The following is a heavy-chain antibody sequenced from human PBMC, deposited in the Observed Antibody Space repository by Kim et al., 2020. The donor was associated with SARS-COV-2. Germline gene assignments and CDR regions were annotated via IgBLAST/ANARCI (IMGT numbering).Heavy chain of an antibody. D-gene: IGHD2-2*01. V-gene: IGHV1-8*01. CDR1: GYTFTSYD. CDR3: ARDPSSRREDAFDI. Sequence: GSVKVSCQASGYTFTSYDINWVRQATGQGLEWMGWMNPNSGNTGYAQKFQGRVTMTRNTSISTAYMELSSLRSEDTAVYYCARDPSSRREDAFDIWGQGTMVTVSS. J-gene: IGHJ3*02. CDR2: MNPNSGNT.